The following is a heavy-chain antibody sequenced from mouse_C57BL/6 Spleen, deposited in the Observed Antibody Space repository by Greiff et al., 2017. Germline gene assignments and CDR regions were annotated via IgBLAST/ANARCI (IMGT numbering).Heavy chain of an antibody. V-gene: IGHV5-17*01. CDR1: GFTFSDYG. D-gene: IGHD1-1*01. Sequence: VQLKESGGGLVKPGGSLKLSCAASGFTFSDYGMHWVRQAPEKGLEWVAYISSGSSTIYYADTVKGRFTISRDNAKNTLFLQMTSLRSEDTAMYYCARPDYGSSHFDYWGQGTTLTVSS. J-gene: IGHJ2*01. CDR3: ARPDYGSSHFDY. CDR2: ISSGSSTI.